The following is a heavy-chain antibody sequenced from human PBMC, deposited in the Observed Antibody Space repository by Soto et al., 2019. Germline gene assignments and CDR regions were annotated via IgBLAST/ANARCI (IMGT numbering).Heavy chain of an antibody. V-gene: IGHV1-69*13. CDR2: IIPIFGTA. CDR1: GGTFSSYA. J-gene: IGHJ4*02. D-gene: IGHD3-10*01. CDR3: ATSLWFGERSRSKEYYFDY. Sequence: ASVKVSCKASGGTFSSYAISWVRQAPGQGLEWMGGIIPIFGTANYAQKFQGRVTITADESTSTAYMGLSSLRSEDTAVYYCATSLWFGERSRSKEYYFDYWGQGTLVTVSS.